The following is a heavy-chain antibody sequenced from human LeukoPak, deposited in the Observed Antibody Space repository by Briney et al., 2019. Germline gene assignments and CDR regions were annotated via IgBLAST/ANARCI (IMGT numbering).Heavy chain of an antibody. V-gene: IGHV4-4*09. Sequence: NPSETLSLTCTVSGGSISSYYWSWIRQPPGKGLEWIGYMYTSGSTNYNPSLKSRVTISVGTSKNQFSLKLSSVTAADTAVYYCARRSYYYDSSGYQDAFDIWGQGTMVTVSS. CDR2: MYTSGST. CDR3: ARRSYYYDSSGYQDAFDI. J-gene: IGHJ3*02. CDR1: GGSISSYY. D-gene: IGHD3-22*01.